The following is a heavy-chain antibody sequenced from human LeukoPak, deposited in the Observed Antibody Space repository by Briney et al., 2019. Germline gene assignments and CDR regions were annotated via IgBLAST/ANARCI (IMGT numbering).Heavy chain of an antibody. CDR1: GFTFRSNW. Sequence: PGGSLRLSCAVSGFTFRSNWMHWVRQAPGKGLEWVSYISSRSSYTKYADSVKGRFTISRDNAKNSLYLQMNSLRAEDTAVYYCARDYYYDNSGYYYPYYGMDVWGQGTTVTVSS. V-gene: IGHV3-11*05. J-gene: IGHJ6*02. D-gene: IGHD3-22*01. CDR2: ISSRSSYT. CDR3: ARDYYYDNSGYYYPYYGMDV.